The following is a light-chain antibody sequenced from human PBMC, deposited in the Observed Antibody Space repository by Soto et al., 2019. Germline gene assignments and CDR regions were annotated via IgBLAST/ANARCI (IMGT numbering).Light chain of an antibody. Sequence: EIVMTQSPATLSVSPGERATLSCRVSQSVSSKLGWYQQKPGQAPRLLIYGASIRATGIPARFSGSGSGTEFTLTISSLQSEDFAVYYCQQYNNWPRTFGPGTKVDIK. CDR3: QQYNNWPRT. V-gene: IGKV3-15*01. CDR2: GAS. J-gene: IGKJ3*01. CDR1: QSVSSK.